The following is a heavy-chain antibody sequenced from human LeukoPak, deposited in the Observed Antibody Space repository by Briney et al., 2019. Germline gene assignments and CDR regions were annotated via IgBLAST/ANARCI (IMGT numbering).Heavy chain of an antibody. V-gene: IGHV4-38-2*02. J-gene: IGHJ4*02. D-gene: IGHD3-10*01. CDR1: DYSISSGYY. Sequence: NSSETLSLTCTVSDYSISSGYYWGWIRQPPGKGLEWIGSICHSGSTSYNPSLKSRLTISADTSKNQFSLKLTSVTDADTALYYCARAGEGATIDYWGQGTLVTVSS. CDR3: ARAGEGATIDY. CDR2: ICHSGST.